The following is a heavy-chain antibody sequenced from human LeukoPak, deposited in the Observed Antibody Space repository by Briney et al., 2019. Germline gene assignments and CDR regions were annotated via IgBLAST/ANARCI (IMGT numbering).Heavy chain of an antibody. V-gene: IGHV4-34*01. CDR3: ARGLNDSWTGENY. CDR1: GFTFSNAW. Sequence: GSLRLSCAASGFTFSNAWMSWVRQAPGKGLEWIGEINHSGSTNYNPSLKSRVTISLDTSKSQFSLKVRYVTAADTAVYYCARGLNDSWTGENYWGQGTLVTVSS. D-gene: IGHD3-3*01. CDR2: INHSGST. J-gene: IGHJ4*02.